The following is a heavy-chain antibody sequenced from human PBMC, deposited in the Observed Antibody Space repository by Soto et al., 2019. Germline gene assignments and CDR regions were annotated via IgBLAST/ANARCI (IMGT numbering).Heavy chain of an antibody. J-gene: IGHJ1*01. CDR1: GFTFSSYA. V-gene: IGHV3-30-3*01. CDR2: ISYDGSNK. CDR3: ARDPPYSSGWYGGYCQH. Sequence: QVQLVESGGGVVQPGRSLRLSCAASGFTFSSYAMHWVRQAPGKGLEWVAVISYDGSNKYYADSVKGRFTISRDNSKNTLYMQMNSLRAEDTAVYYCARDPPYSSGWYGGYCQHWGQGTLVTVSS. D-gene: IGHD6-19*01.